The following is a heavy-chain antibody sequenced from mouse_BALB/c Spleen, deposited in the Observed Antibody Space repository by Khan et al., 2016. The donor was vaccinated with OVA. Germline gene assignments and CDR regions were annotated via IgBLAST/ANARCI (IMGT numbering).Heavy chain of an antibody. Sequence: VELVESGPGLVAPSQSLSISCTVSGFSLSRYSVHWLRQPPGKGLEWLGIMWIGGSADYNSALKSRLSISKDNSKSQVFLKMNSLQTDYTAMYYCARNRDGGSYWYFDVWGAGTTVTVSS. CDR1: GFSLSRYS. CDR2: MWIGGSA. D-gene: IGHD3-3*01. V-gene: IGHV2-6-4*01. CDR3: ARNRDGGSYWYFDV. J-gene: IGHJ1*01.